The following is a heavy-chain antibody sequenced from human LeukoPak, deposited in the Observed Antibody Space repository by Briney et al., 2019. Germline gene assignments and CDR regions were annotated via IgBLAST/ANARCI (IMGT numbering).Heavy chain of an antibody. CDR3: AKNPATIKCPSDI. CDR1: GFSFSTYD. D-gene: IGHD5-24*01. Sequence: PGGSLRLSCVGSGFSFSTYDMGWVRQTPGKGLEWVSAISTTGGYTEDEDSVKGRSTISRDNSQNTLFLQMHSLRAEDTAVYYCAKNPATIKCPSDIWGQGTLVTVSP. CDR2: ISTTGGYT. J-gene: IGHJ4*02. V-gene: IGHV3-23*01.